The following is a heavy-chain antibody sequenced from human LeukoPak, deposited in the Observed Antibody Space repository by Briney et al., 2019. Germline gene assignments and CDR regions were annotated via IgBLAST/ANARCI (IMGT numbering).Heavy chain of an antibody. D-gene: IGHD3-22*01. CDR3: ARDSQSPYHYDSSGPDAFDI. J-gene: IGHJ3*02. CDR1: GASVSSGSYY. CDR2: IYYSGST. V-gene: IGHV4-61*01. Sequence: SETLSLTCTVSGASVSSGSYYWSWIRQPPGKGLEWIGYIYYSGSTNYNPSLKSRVTISVDTSKNQFSLKLSSVTAADTAVYYCARDSQSPYHYDSSGPDAFDIWGQRTMVTVSS.